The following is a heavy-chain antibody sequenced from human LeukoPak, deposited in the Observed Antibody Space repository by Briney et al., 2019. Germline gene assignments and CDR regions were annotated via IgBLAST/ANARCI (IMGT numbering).Heavy chain of an antibody. D-gene: IGHD5-12*01. V-gene: IGHV3-21*01. CDR2: ISGSAYNT. CDR1: GFTFSSYG. Sequence: GGSLRLSCAASGFTFSSYGMSWVRQAPGKGLEWVSTISGSAYNTYYAASVKGRFTISRDNAKNSLYLQMSSLRAEDTAIYYCTRSPPRGYSGHDDWPAYNFDYWGQGTLVTVSS. CDR3: TRSPPRGYSGHDDWPAYNFDY. J-gene: IGHJ4*02.